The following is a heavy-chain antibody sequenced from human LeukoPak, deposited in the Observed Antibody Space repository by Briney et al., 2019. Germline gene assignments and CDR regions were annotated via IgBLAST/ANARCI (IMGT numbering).Heavy chain of an antibody. V-gene: IGHV1-2*02. CDR2: ISPYNGDT. CDR1: GYTFTGYY. J-gene: IGHJ5*02. D-gene: IGHD3-22*01. Sequence: GASVKVSCKASGYTFTGYYMHWVRQAPGQGLEGMGWISPYNGDTKYAEKFKDRVTMTRDTSTNTAYMELRSLRADDTAVYYCAREPSGYYDSGVYPWGQGTLVTVSP. CDR3: AREPSGYYDSGVYP.